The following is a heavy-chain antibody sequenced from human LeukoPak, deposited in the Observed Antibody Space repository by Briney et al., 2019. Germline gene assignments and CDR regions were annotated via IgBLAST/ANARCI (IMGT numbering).Heavy chain of an antibody. J-gene: IGHJ4*02. D-gene: IGHD3-10*01. CDR2: IYSGGST. V-gene: IGHV3-53*05. CDR1: GFTVSSNY. Sequence: GGSLRLSCAASGFTVSSNYMSWVRQAPGKGLEWVSVIYSGGSTYYADSVKGRFTISRDNSKNTLYLQMNSLRAADTALYYCVQGTRRGAITMVRGVIGKSYYFDSWGQGTLATVSS. CDR3: VQGTRRGAITMVRGVIGKSYYFDS.